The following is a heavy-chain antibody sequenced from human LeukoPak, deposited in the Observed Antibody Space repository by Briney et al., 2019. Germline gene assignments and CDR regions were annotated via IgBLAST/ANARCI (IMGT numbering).Heavy chain of an antibody. CDR3: ARVVDYGGNTGFGRDMDV. CDR2: INPNSGGT. V-gene: IGHV1-2*02. CDR1: GYTFTGYY. D-gene: IGHD4-23*01. J-gene: IGHJ6*03. Sequence: GASVKVSCKASGYTFTGYYMHWVRQAPGQGLEWMGWINPNSGGTNYAQKFQGRVTMTRDTSISTAYMELSRLRSDDTAVYYCARVVDYGGNTGFGRDMDVWGKGTTVTVSS.